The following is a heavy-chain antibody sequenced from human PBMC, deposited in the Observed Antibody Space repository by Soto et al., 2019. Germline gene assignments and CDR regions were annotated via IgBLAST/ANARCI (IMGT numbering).Heavy chain of an antibody. CDR3: ARVARQLLHDAFDI. Sequence: GGSLRLSCAASGFTFSSYSMNWVRQAPGKGLEWVSSISSSSSHIYYADSVKGRFTISRDNAKNSLYLQMNSLRAEDTAVYYCARVARQLLHDAFDIWGQGTMVTVSS. J-gene: IGHJ3*02. V-gene: IGHV3-21*01. CDR2: ISSSSSHI. D-gene: IGHD2-2*01. CDR1: GFTFSSYS.